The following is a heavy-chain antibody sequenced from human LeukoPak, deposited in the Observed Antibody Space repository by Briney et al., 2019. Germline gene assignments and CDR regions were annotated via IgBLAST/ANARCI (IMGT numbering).Heavy chain of an antibody. V-gene: IGHV3-7*03. CDR2: IKQDGSEK. CDR3: AKGGLDYYGSGSYYTDYYYMDV. D-gene: IGHD3-10*01. CDR1: GFTFSSYW. J-gene: IGHJ6*03. Sequence: PGGSLRLSCAASGFTFSSYWMSWVRQAPGKGLEWVANIKQDGSEKYYVDSVKGRFTISRDNAKNSLYLQMNSLRAEDTALYYCAKGGLDYYGSGSYYTDYYYMDVWGKGTTVTISS.